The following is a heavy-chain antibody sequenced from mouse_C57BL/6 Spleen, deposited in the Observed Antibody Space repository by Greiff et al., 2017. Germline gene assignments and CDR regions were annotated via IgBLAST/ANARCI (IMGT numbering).Heavy chain of an antibody. CDR1: GYSFTGYY. CDR3: ARGAEYFDY. V-gene: IGHV1-43*01. J-gene: IGHJ2*01. CDR2: INPSTGGT. Sequence: EVQLQQSGPELVKPGASVKISCKASGYSFTGYYMHWVKQSSEKSLEWIGEINPSTGGTSYNQKFKGKATLTVDKSSSTAYMQLKSLTSEDSAVYYCARGAEYFDYWGQGTTLTVSS.